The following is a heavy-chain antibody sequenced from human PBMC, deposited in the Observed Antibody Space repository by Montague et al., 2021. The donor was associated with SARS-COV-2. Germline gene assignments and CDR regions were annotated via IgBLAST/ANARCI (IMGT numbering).Heavy chain of an antibody. CDR2: IYYTGGT. D-gene: IGHD6-19*01. J-gene: IGHJ4*02. V-gene: IGHV4-59*13. CDR3: ARIAMAATFDS. CDR1: GGSISRYN. Sequence: SETLSLTCTVSGGSISRYNWNWIRKPQGKGLVRIGYIYYTGGTKYNPSLKSRVSMSVDTSKNQFSLRLTSVGAADTAVYYCARIAMAATFDSWGQGALVTVSS.